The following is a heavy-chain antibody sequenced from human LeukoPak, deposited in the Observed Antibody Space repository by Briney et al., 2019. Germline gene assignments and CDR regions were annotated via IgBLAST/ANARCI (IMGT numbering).Heavy chain of an antibody. D-gene: IGHD3-10*01. V-gene: IGHV1-2*02. CDR1: EYTFTGYY. Sequence: ASVKVSCKASEYTFTGYYMHWVRQAPGQGLEWMGWINPNSGGTNYAQKFQGRVTMTRDTSISTAYMELSRLRSDDTAVYYCARDRVLLWFGELWDWGKGTTVTVSS. J-gene: IGHJ6*04. CDR3: ARDRVLLWFGELWD. CDR2: INPNSGGT.